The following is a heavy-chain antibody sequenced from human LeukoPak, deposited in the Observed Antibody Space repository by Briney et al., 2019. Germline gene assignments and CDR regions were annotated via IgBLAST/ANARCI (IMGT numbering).Heavy chain of an antibody. J-gene: IGHJ3*02. D-gene: IGHD2-15*01. CDR3: ASKYCSGGSCYSRIGDAFDI. V-gene: IGHV5-51*01. CDR2: IYPGDSDT. Sequence: GESLKISCKGSGYSFTTYWIDWVRQMPGKGLEWMGVIYPGDSDTRYSPSFQGQVTISADKSISTAYMELSRLRSDDTAVYYCASKYCSGGSCYSRIGDAFDIWGQGTMVTVSS. CDR1: GYSFTTYW.